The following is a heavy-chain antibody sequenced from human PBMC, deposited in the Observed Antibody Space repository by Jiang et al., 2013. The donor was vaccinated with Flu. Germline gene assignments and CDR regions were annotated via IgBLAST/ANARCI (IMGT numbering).Heavy chain of an antibody. CDR2: IYYSGST. V-gene: IGHV4-39*01. CDR1: GGSISSSSYY. Sequence: GSGLVKPSETLSLTCTVSGGSISSSSYYWGWIRQPPGKGLEWIGSIYYSGSTYYNPSLKSRVTISVDTSKNQFSLKLSSVTATDTAVYYCARPGRGSSWYFDYWGPGNPGHRLL. CDR3: ARPGRGSSWYFDY. J-gene: IGHJ4*02. D-gene: IGHD6-13*01.